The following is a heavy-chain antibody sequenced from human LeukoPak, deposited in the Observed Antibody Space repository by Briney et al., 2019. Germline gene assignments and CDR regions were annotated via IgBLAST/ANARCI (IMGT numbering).Heavy chain of an antibody. Sequence: GGSLRLSCAASGFTFSSYWMHWVRQAPGKGLVWVSRINSDGSSATYADSVKGRFTISRDNVKNTLYLQMNSLRAEDTAVYYCARGAPSGSYYYWGQGTLVTVSS. J-gene: IGHJ4*02. D-gene: IGHD1-26*01. CDR3: ARGAPSGSYYY. V-gene: IGHV3-74*01. CDR1: GFTFSSYW. CDR2: INSDGSSA.